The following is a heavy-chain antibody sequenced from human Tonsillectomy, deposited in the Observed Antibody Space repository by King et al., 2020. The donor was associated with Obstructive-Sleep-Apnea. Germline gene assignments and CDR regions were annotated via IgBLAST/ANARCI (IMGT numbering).Heavy chain of an antibody. J-gene: IGHJ4*02. CDR3: ASEPWMLDY. CDR1: GFTFSSYG. CDR2: IWYDGSNK. V-gene: IGHV3-33*01. D-gene: IGHD2-2*03. Sequence: QLVQSGGGVVQPGRSLRLSCAASGFTFSSYGMHWVRQAPGKGLEWVAVIWYDGSNKYYADSVKGRFTISRDNSKNTLYLQMNSLRAEDTAVYYCASEPWMLDYWGQGTLVTVSS.